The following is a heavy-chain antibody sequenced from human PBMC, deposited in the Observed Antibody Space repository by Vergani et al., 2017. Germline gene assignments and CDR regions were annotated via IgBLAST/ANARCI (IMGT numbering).Heavy chain of an antibody. D-gene: IGHD3-3*01. V-gene: IGHV1-3*01. CDR2: INAGNGNT. CDR3: ARERYYDFWSGYKTGEYYYYGMDV. J-gene: IGHJ6*02. CDR1: GYTFTSYA. Sequence: QVQLVQSGAEVKKPGASVKVSCKASGYTFTSYAMHWVRQAPGQRLEWMGWINAGNGNTKYSQKFQGRVTITRDTSASTAYMELSSLRSEDTAVYYCARERYYDFWSGYKTGEYYYYGMDVWGQGTTVTVSS.